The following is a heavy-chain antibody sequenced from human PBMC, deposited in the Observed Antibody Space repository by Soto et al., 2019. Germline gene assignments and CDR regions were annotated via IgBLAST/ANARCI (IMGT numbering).Heavy chain of an antibody. CDR1: GGSINSNNYY. Sequence: SETLSLTCTVSGGSINSNNYYWSWIRQPPGKGLAWIASLYNDGSTYYSPSLKSRVTISADTSKNLFSLKLKSVTAADTAVYYCAKVVVAATRHTDFDSWGQGTLVTSPQ. D-gene: IGHD2-15*01. CDR2: LYNDGST. J-gene: IGHJ4*02. CDR3: AKVVVAATRHTDFDS. V-gene: IGHV4-39*01.